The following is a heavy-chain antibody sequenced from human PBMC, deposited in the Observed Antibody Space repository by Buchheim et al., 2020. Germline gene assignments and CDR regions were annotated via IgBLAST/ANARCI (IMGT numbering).Heavy chain of an antibody. V-gene: IGHV4-4*02. CDR2: IYHSGST. CDR3: SKWTAY. J-gene: IGHJ4*02. D-gene: IGHD3/OR15-3a*01. Sequence: QVQLQESGPGLVKPSETLSLTCAVSGGSISGSDWWAWVRQSPEKGLEWIGNIYHSGSTNYNPSLKSRVTISLDKSKNKFSLDLSSVTAADTAIYYCSKWTAYWGQGTL. CDR1: GGSISGSDW.